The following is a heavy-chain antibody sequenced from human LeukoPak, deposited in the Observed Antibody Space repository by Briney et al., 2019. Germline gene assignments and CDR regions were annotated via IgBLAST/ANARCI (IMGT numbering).Heavy chain of an antibody. CDR1: GGSFSGYY. CDR3: ARGTASYQLLYGDNWFDP. J-gene: IGHJ5*02. Sequence: SETLSLTCAVYGGSFSGYYWSWIRQPPGKGLEWIGEINHSGSTNYNPSLKSRVTISVDTSKNQFSLKLSSVTAADTAVYYCARGTASYQLLYGDNWFDPWAREPWSPSPQ. V-gene: IGHV4-34*01. CDR2: INHSGST. D-gene: IGHD2-2*02.